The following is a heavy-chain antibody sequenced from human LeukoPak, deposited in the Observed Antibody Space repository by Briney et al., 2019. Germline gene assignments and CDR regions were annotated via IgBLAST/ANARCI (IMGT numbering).Heavy chain of an antibody. V-gene: IGHV4-39*01. CDR3: AGLETVSGANYFDH. CDR1: GASITSGTYF. CDR2: INYSGTT. Sequence: SETLSLTCSISGASITSGTYFWTWVRPPPGKGLEWIGSINYSGTTYYTASLKSRVTISVDTSKTQYSLSLTLVTAADTAVYFCAGLETVSGANYFDHWGQGALVTVSS. D-gene: IGHD2-15*01. J-gene: IGHJ4*02.